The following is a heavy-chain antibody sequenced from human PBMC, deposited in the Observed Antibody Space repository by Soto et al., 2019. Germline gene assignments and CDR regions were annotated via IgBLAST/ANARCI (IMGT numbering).Heavy chain of an antibody. D-gene: IGHD2-15*01. CDR1: GYRFTSYG. CDR2: ISAYNGNT. V-gene: IGHV1-18*01. J-gene: IGHJ4*02. CDR3: AKDLLNTPNPPY. Sequence: EASVKVSCTASGYRFTSYGISWVRQAPGQGLEWMGWISAYNGNTNCAQKLQGRVTMTTDTSTSTAYMELSSLRAEDTAVYYCAKDLLNTPNPPYWGQGTLVTVSS.